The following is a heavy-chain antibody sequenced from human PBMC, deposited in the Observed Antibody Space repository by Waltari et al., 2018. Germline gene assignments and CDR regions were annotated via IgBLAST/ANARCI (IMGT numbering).Heavy chain of an antibody. Sequence: QVQLQESGPGLVKPSETLSLTCTVSGGSISSHYWSWIRQPPGKGLEWIGYIYYSGSPNYNPSLKSRVTISVDTSKNQFSLKLSSVTAADTAVYYCASKVAYSSSYGPFDYWGQGTLVTVSS. CDR2: IYYSGSP. J-gene: IGHJ4*02. V-gene: IGHV4-59*11. D-gene: IGHD6-6*01. CDR1: GGSISSHY. CDR3: ASKVAYSSSYGPFDY.